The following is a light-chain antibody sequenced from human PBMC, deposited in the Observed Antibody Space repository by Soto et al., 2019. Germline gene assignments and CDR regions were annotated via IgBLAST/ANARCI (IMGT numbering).Light chain of an antibody. CDR2: DAS. J-gene: IGKJ1*01. V-gene: IGKV3-20*01. Sequence: EIVLTQSPATLSLSPGERAALSCRASQSVSNYFAWYQQKPGQAPRLLIYDASKRAAGIPDRFSGSGSGTDFTLTISRLEPEDFAMYYCQQYGGSPWTFGQGTKVDIK. CDR3: QQYGGSPWT. CDR1: QSVSNY.